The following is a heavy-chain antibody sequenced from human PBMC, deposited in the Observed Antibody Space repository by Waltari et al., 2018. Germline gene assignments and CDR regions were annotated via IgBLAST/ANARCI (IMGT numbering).Heavy chain of an antibody. J-gene: IGHJ4*02. D-gene: IGHD1-1*01. CDR1: GFTFDDYT. V-gene: IGHV3-43*01. CDR3: VRALTTPNDF. CDR2: ISWDGGST. Sequence: EVQLVESGGVVVQPGGSLRLSCAASGFTFDDYTMHWVRQAPGKGLEWVSLISWDGGSTYYADSVKGRFTISRDNSKNSLYLQMNSLTADDTAVYYCVRALTTPNDFWGQGTLVTVSS.